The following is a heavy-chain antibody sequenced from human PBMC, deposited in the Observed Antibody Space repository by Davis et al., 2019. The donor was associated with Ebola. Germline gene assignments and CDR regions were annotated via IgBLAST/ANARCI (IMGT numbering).Heavy chain of an antibody. CDR1: GGSFSGYY. D-gene: IGHD3-3*01. V-gene: IGHV4-34*01. J-gene: IGHJ4*02. Sequence: SETLSLTCAVYGGSFSGYYWSWIRQPPGKGLEWIGEINHSGSTNYNPSLKSRVTISVDTSKNQFSLKLSSVTAADTAVYYCARGGRFLEWLSKFDYWGQGTLVTVSS. CDR2: INHSGST. CDR3: ARGGRFLEWLSKFDY.